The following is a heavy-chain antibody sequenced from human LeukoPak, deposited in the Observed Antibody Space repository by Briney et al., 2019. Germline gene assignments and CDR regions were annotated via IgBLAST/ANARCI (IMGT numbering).Heavy chain of an antibody. CDR2: TYYRSRWFY. CDR3: ARDLVVEGGGNAFDI. V-gene: IGHV6-1*01. Sequence: SQTLSLTCVISGDSVSSNIAAWTWIRQSSSRGLEWLGRTYYRSRWFYEYAVSVKGRITINLDTSKNQLSLEMNSVIPEDTAVYYCARDLVVEGGGNAFDIWGQGTMVTVSS. CDR1: GDSVSSNIAA. J-gene: IGHJ3*02. D-gene: IGHD2-15*01.